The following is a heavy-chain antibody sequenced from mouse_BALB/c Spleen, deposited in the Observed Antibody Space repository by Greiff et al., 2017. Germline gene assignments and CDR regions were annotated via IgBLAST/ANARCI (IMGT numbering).Heavy chain of an antibody. CDR3: ARSGLGARDY. CDR1: GYTFTSYW. Sequence: QVQLKQPGAELVKPGASVKLSCKASGYTFTSYWMHWVKQRHGQGLEWIGEIDPSDSYTNYNQKFKGKATLTVDKSSSTAYMQLSSLTSEDSAVYYCARSGLGARDYWGQGTSVTVAS. D-gene: IGHD3-1*01. CDR2: IDPSDSYT. V-gene: IGHV1-69*02. J-gene: IGHJ4*01.